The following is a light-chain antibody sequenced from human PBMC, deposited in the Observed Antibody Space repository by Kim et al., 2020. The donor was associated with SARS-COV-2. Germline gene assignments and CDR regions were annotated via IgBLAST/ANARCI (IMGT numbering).Light chain of an antibody. CDR2: DVS. CDR1: SSDVGGYNY. V-gene: IGLV2-14*01. CDR3: SSYTSSSVV. J-gene: IGLJ2*01. Sequence: QSALTQPASVSGSPGQSITISCTGTSSDVGGYNYVSWYQQHPGKAPKLMIYDVSKRPSGVSNRFSGSKSGNTASLTIYGLQAEDEADYYCSSYTSSSVVFGGGTQLTVL.